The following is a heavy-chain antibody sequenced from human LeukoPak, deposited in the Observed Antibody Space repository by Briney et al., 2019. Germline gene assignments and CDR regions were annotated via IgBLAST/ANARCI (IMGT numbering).Heavy chain of an antibody. V-gene: IGHV1-8*02. CDR3: ASWGSGSRFDY. CDR1: GYTFTGYY. D-gene: IGHD3-10*01. Sequence: ASVKVSCKASGYTFTGYYMHWVRQAPGQGLEWMGWMNPNSGNTGYAQKFQGRVTMTRNTSISTAYMELSSLRSEDTAVYYCASWGSGSRFDYWGQGTLVTVSS. J-gene: IGHJ4*02. CDR2: MNPNSGNT.